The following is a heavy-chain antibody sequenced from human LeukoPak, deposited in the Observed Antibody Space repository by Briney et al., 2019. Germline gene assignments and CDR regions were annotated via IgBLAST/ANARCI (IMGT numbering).Heavy chain of an antibody. Sequence: SETLSLTCTVSGGSISSYYWGWIRQPPGKGLEWIGSIYHSGRTFYNPSLKSRVTISVDTSKNQFSLKLTSVTAADTAVYYCAKEVRYCSGGSCYVDYYYYYMDVWGKGTTVTVSS. CDR2: IYHSGRT. CDR3: AKEVRYCSGGSCYVDYYYYYMDV. CDR1: GGSISSYY. D-gene: IGHD2-15*01. J-gene: IGHJ6*03. V-gene: IGHV4-38-2*02.